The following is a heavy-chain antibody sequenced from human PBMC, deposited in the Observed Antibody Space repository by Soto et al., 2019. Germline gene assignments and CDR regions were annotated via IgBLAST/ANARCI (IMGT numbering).Heavy chain of an antibody. CDR1: GFIFSTYS. V-gene: IGHV3-23*01. CDR3: VKEPDV. Sequence: PGGSLRLSCEASGFIFSTYSMTWVRQVPGKGLEWVAAVSPSGDSTYYADSLKGRLTISRDNSKNTVFLQMNSLSADDKGLYYCVKEPDVWGQGISVTVSS. J-gene: IGHJ6*02. CDR2: VSPSGDST.